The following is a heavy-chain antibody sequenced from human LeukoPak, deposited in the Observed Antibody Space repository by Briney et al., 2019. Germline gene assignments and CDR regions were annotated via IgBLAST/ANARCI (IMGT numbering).Heavy chain of an antibody. CDR3: ARDALEDSGYEEVGFDI. CDR2: IYYSGST. J-gene: IGHJ3*02. CDR1: GGSISSYY. Sequence: SETLSLTCTVSGGSISSYYWSWLRQPPGKGLEWIGYIYYSGSTNYNPSLKSRVTISVDTSKNQFSLKLSSVTAADTAVYYCARDALEDSGYEEVGFDIWGQGTMVTVSS. V-gene: IGHV4-59*01. D-gene: IGHD5-12*01.